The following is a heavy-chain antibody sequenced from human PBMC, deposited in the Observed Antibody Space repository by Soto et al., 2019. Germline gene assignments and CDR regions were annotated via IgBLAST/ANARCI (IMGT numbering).Heavy chain of an antibody. J-gene: IGHJ4*02. CDR2: ISGSGGST. D-gene: IGHD3-22*01. Sequence: EVQLLESGGDCVQPGGSLRLSCAASGFTFASYGMSWVRQAPGKGLEWVSGISGSGGSTYYADSVKGRFTISRGNSKNPHYLQMNSLRADDTAVYYCAKDFTMIIVAPHFDSSGQGTLVTVSA. V-gene: IGHV3-23*01. CDR1: GFTFASYG. CDR3: AKDFTMIIVAPHFDS.